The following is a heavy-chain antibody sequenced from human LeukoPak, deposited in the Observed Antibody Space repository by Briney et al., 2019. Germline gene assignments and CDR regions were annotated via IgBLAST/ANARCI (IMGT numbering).Heavy chain of an antibody. J-gene: IGHJ6*02. D-gene: IGHD4-17*01. CDR2: IWYDGSNK. V-gene: IGHV3-33*01. Sequence: PGGSLRLSCAASGFTFSSYGMHWVRQAPGKGLEWVAVIWYDGSNKYYADSVKGRFTISRDNSKNTLYLQMNSLRAEDTAVYYCARDSRYGDYGGLYYYVMDVWGQGTTVTVSS. CDR3: ARDSRYGDYGGLYYYVMDV. CDR1: GFTFSSYG.